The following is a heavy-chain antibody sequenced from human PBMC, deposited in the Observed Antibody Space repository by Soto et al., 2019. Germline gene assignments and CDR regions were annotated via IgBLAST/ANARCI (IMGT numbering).Heavy chain of an antibody. CDR1: GDSISTVDYF. CDR2: IYKSATT. J-gene: IGHJ5*01. Sequence: SETLSLTCSVSGDSISTVDYFWAWIRQPPGQALEYIGYIYKSATTYYNPSFESRVAISLDTLKSQFSLNVTSVTAADTAVYFCARGRYCLTGRCFPNWFDSWGQGTLVTVS. CDR3: ARGRYCLTGRCFPNWFDS. V-gene: IGHV4-30-4*01. D-gene: IGHD2-15*01.